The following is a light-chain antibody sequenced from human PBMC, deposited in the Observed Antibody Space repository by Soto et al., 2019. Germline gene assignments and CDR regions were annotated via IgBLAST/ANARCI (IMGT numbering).Light chain of an antibody. J-gene: IGKJ4*01. CDR1: QSVSTNY. CDR2: GAS. CDR3: QQYGSSPLT. V-gene: IGKV3-20*01. Sequence: ELVLTQSPGTLSLSPGERATLSCRASQSVSTNYLAWYQQRPGQAPRLLIYGASSRATGIPDRFSGSGSGTDFTLTISRLEPEDFAVYYCQQYGSSPLTFGGGTKVEI.